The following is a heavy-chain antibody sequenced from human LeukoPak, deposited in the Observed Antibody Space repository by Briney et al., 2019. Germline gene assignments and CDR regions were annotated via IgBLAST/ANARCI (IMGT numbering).Heavy chain of an antibody. CDR3: AKDLGSGRRIKGMDV. Sequence: PGGSLRLSCAASGFTFSSYGMHWVRQAPGKGLEWVAVISYDGSNKYYADSVKGRFTISRDNSKNTLYLQMNSLRAEDTVVYYCAKDLGSGRRIKGMDVWGQGTTVTVSS. CDR1: GFTFSSYG. J-gene: IGHJ6*02. D-gene: IGHD3-10*01. CDR2: ISYDGSNK. V-gene: IGHV3-30*18.